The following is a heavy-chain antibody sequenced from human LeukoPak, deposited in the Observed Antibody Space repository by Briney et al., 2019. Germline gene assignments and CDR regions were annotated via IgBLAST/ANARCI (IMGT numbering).Heavy chain of an antibody. D-gene: IGHD6-19*01. CDR2: ISWNSGSI. Sequence: PGRSLRLSCAASGFTFVDYAMHWVPEALGKGLECGSGISWNSGSIGYADSVKGRFTISRDNAKNFLYLQMNSLRAEDTALYYCAKDIGPSSGWYQLDYWGQGTLVTVSS. CDR3: AKDIGPSSGWYQLDY. J-gene: IGHJ4*02. CDR1: GFTFVDYA. V-gene: IGHV3-9*01.